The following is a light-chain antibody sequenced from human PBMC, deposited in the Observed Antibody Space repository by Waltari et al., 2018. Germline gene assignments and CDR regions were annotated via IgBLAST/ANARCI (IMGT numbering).Light chain of an antibody. Sequence: QSVLTQPPSVSGSPGQSVTISCTGTSSDVGSYNRVFWYQQPPGTAPNTMIYEVSNRPSGVPDRFSGSKSGNRASLTISGLQAEDEADYYCSSYTRSSTWVFGGGTKLTVL. V-gene: IGLV2-18*02. CDR1: SSDVGSYNR. CDR2: EVS. J-gene: IGLJ3*02. CDR3: SSYTRSSTWV.